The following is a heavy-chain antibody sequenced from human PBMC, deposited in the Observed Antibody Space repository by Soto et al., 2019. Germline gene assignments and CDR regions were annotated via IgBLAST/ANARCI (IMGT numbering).Heavy chain of an antibody. CDR3: ARCIQGDYYYGMDV. CDR2: INGDYGNT. Sequence: ASVKVSCKASGYTFYSHSISWVRQAPGQGLEWMGRINGDYGNTQYAQKFRGRVTMTTDTSTTTVYMELTNLRSDDTAVYYCARCIQGDYYYGMDVWGQGTSVTVSS. J-gene: IGHJ6*02. V-gene: IGHV1-18*01. CDR1: GYTFYSHS. D-gene: IGHD5-18*01.